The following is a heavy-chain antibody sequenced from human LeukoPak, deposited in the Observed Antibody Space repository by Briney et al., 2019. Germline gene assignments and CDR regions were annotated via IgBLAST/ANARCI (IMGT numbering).Heavy chain of an antibody. Sequence: PGGSLRLSCAASGFTFSDYYMSWIRQAQGKGLEWVSYISSSGSTIYYADSVKGRFTISRDNAKNSLYLQMNSLRAEDTAVYYCASPATYYGSGSYYYWGQGTLVTVSS. CDR2: ISSSGSTI. CDR1: GFTFSDYY. CDR3: ASPATYYGSGSYYY. D-gene: IGHD3-10*01. J-gene: IGHJ4*02. V-gene: IGHV3-11*01.